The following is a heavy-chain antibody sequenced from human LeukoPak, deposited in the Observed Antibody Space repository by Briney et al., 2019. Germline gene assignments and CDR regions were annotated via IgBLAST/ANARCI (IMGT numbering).Heavy chain of an antibody. D-gene: IGHD3-3*01. CDR2: ISGSGGST. CDR3: ARAYHYYDFDY. Sequence: GGSLRLSCAASGFTFSSHAMSWVRQAPGKGLEWVSAISGSGGSTYYADSVKGRFTISRDNSKNTPYLQMNSLRAEDTAVYYCARAYHYYDFDYWGQGTLVTVSS. J-gene: IGHJ4*02. V-gene: IGHV3-23*01. CDR1: GFTFSSHA.